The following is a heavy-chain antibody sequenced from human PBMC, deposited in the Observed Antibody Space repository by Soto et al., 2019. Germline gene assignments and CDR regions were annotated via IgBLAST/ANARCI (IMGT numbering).Heavy chain of an antibody. CDR1: GYTFRNFG. CDR2: ISAYNANA. Sequence: QIQLLQSGAEVKKPGASVKVTCKASGYTFRNFGISWVRQAPGQGLEWMGWISAYNANANYAQKFQGRLTMTADTSTSTAYMELRSLRSDDTAVYYCARENSYFDYWGQGTLDTVSS. CDR3: ARENSYFDY. J-gene: IGHJ4*02. V-gene: IGHV1-18*01.